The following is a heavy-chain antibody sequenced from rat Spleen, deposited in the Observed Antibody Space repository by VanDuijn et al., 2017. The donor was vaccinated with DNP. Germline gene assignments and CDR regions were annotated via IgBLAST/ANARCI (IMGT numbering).Heavy chain of an antibody. D-gene: IGHD1-12*02. CDR1: GFSLTSYS. CDR2: MWYDGDT. Sequence: QVQLKESGPGLVQPSETLSLTCTVSGFSLTSYSVSWVRQPAGKGPEWMGRMWYDGDTAYNSALKSRLSISRDTSKNQVFLKMDSLQTDDTATYYCTRAHDGTYYYGSYFDFWGQGVMVTVSS. J-gene: IGHJ2*01. V-gene: IGHV2-63*01. CDR3: TRAHDGTYYYGSYFDF.